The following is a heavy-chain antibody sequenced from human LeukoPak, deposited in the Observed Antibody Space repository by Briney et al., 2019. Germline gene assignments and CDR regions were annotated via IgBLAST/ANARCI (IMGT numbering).Heavy chain of an antibody. CDR3: AKVLPYDSSNWFDP. Sequence: GGSLRLSCAASGFTFSSYSMNWVRQAPGKGLEWVSSISSSSSYIYYADSVKGRFTISRDNSKNTLYLQMNSLRAEDTAVYYCAKVLPYDSSNWFDPWGQGTLVTVSS. CDR1: GFTFSSYS. CDR2: ISSSSSYI. J-gene: IGHJ5*02. V-gene: IGHV3-21*01. D-gene: IGHD3-3*01.